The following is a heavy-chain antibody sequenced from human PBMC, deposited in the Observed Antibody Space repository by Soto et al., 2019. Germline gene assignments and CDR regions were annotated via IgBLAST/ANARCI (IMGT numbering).Heavy chain of an antibody. D-gene: IGHD1-26*01. Sequence: EVQLLESGGGLVQPGGSLRLSCAASGFTFSSYAMSWVRQAPGKGLEWVSAISGSGGSTYYADSMKGRFTISRDNSKNTLYLQMNSLRAEDTAVYYCAKGWELLTWYFDLWGRGTLVTVSS. CDR2: ISGSGGST. CDR1: GFTFSSYA. CDR3: AKGWELLTWYFDL. V-gene: IGHV3-23*01. J-gene: IGHJ2*01.